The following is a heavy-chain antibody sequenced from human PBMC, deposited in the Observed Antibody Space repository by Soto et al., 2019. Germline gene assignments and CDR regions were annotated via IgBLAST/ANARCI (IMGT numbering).Heavy chain of an antibody. CDR2: ISAYNGNT. Sequence: QVQLVQSGAEVKKPGASVKVSCKASGYTFTSYGISWVRQAPGQGLEWMGWISAYNGNTNYAQKLQGRVTMTTDTSTSTAYMELRSLRSDDTAVYYCARLGLGMIVVAPSPYYFDYWGQGTLVTVSS. CDR3: ARLGLGMIVVAPSPYYFDY. CDR1: GYTFTSYG. D-gene: IGHD3-22*01. V-gene: IGHV1-18*01. J-gene: IGHJ4*02.